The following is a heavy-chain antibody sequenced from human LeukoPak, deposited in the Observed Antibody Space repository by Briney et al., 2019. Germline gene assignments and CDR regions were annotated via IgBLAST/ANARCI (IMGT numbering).Heavy chain of an antibody. CDR3: ARHDYYGSLNWFDP. D-gene: IGHD3-10*01. CDR2: IYYTGTT. J-gene: IGHJ5*02. Sequence: SETLSLTCIVSGGSLNSPNYYWGWIRQPPGKGLEWIGTIYYTGTTYYNPALKSRLTISVDTSKNQFSLKLTSVTAADTAVYYCARHDYYGSLNWFDPWGQGTLITVSS. V-gene: IGHV4-39*01. CDR1: GGSLNSPNYY.